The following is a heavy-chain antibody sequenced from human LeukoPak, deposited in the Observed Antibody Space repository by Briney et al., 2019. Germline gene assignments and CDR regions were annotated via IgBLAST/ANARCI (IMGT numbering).Heavy chain of an antibody. D-gene: IGHD6-13*01. J-gene: IGHJ4*02. CDR3: ARGHSSSWLRGDY. CDR2: ISYDGSNI. CDR1: GFMLSSFP. V-gene: IGHV3-30-3*01. Sequence: PGGSLRRSCAASGFMLSSFPMHWVRQAPGKGLEWVALISYDGSNIYYADSVKGRFTISRDNSKNTLYLQMSSLRTEDTAVYYCARGHSSSWLRGDYWGQGTLVTVSS.